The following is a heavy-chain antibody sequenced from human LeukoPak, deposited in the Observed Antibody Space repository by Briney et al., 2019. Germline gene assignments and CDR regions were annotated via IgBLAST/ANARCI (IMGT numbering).Heavy chain of an antibody. CDR3: ARAAQWLALDY. CDR1: GGTFSSYA. CDR2: IIPILGIA. D-gene: IGHD6-19*01. Sequence: EASVKVSCKASGGTFSSYAISWVRQAPGQGLEWMGRIIPILGIANYAQKFQGRVTITADKSTSTAYMELSSLRSEDTAVYYCARAAQWLALDYWGQGTLVTVSS. J-gene: IGHJ4*02. V-gene: IGHV1-69*04.